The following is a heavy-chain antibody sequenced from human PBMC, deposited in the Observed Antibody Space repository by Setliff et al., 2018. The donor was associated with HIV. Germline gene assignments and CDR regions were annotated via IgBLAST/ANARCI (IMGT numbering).Heavy chain of an antibody. CDR1: GFAFSGYS. V-gene: IGHV3-21*06. Sequence: PGGSLRLSCAAPGFAFSGYSMSWVRQAPGKGLEWVSSISHSGIYIYYLDSVKGRFTISRDNAKNSLYLQMNSLRAEDTAGYYCARVDRELTGTFYHLGVWGKGTTVTVSS. CDR2: ISHSGIYI. CDR3: ARVDRELTGTFYHLGV. D-gene: IGHD1-7*01. J-gene: IGHJ6*04.